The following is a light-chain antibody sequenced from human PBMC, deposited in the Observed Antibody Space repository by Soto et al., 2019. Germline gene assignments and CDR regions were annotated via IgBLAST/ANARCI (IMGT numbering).Light chain of an antibody. CDR2: DTS. V-gene: IGKV3-15*01. CDR1: QVIGYP. CDR3: QRYYNWPLP. J-gene: IGKJ4*01. Sequence: EVLMRQSPATLSVSPGEGATLFCRASQVIGYPLACYQHKPGQTPSLLLYDTSTRATGVPARCIGSRSGTTVTLTTNSLQSEEFAVEYCQRYYNWPLPFGRGTKVDSK.